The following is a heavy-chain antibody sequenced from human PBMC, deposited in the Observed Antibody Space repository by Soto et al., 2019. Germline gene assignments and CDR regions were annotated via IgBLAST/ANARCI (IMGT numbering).Heavy chain of an antibody. D-gene: IGHD5-12*01. Sequence: ESLKISCKGSGYSFTSYWIGWVRQMPGKGLEWMGIIYPGDSDTRYSPSFQGQVTISADKSINTAYLQWTSLKASDTAIYYCARSRVSTPRLEDPFDIWGQGTRVTVSS. CDR3: ARSRVSTPRLEDPFDI. CDR1: GYSFTSYW. V-gene: IGHV5-51*01. CDR2: IYPGDSDT. J-gene: IGHJ3*02.